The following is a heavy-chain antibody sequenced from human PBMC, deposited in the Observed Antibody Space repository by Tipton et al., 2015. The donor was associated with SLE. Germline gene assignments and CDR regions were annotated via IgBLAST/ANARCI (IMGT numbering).Heavy chain of an antibody. CDR3: ARRSLSAVPK. CDR2: IYDNGNT. D-gene: IGHD6-13*01. CDR1: GVSFSGHY. Sequence: TLSLTCAVYGVSFSGHYWNWIRQSPGKGLEWVGSIYDNGNTYYNPSLKSRVTISVDTSKNHFSLKLSSVTAADTAVYFCARRSLSAVPKWGQGTLVTVSS. V-gene: IGHV4-34*01. J-gene: IGHJ4*02.